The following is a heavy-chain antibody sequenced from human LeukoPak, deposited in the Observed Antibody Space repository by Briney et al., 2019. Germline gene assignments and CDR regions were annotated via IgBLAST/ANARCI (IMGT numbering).Heavy chain of an antibody. CDR2: ISTSGST. D-gene: IGHD6-19*01. Sequence: PSETLSLTCTVSGGSISGYYWSWIRQPAGMGLEWIGRISTSGSTHYSPSLKSRVTMSVDTSRNQFSLNLSSVAAADTAVYYCASLTRAVAGTGYWGQGTLVTVSS. CDR1: GGSISGYY. J-gene: IGHJ4*02. V-gene: IGHV4-4*07. CDR3: ASLTRAVAGTGY.